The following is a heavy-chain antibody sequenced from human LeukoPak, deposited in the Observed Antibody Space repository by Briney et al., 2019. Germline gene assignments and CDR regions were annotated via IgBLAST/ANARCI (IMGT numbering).Heavy chain of an antibody. CDR3: ARTVSSAGWSDDAFDI. J-gene: IGHJ3*02. Sequence: GGSLRLSCAASGFTFDDYGMSWARQAPGKGLEWVSGINWDGGSSGYADSVKGRFTISRDNAKNFLYLQMNSLRAEDTALYYCARTVSSAGWSDDAFDIWGQGTMVTVSS. CDR1: GFTFDDYG. D-gene: IGHD6-19*01. CDR2: INWDGGSS. V-gene: IGHV3-20*04.